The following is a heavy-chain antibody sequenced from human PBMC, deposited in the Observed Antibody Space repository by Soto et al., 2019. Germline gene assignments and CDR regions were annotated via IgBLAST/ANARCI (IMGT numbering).Heavy chain of an antibody. CDR1: GFTFSTYG. J-gene: IGHJ4*02. CDR3: ARDHREAYFDY. CDR2: IWNDGSIK. Sequence: QVYLVESGGGAVQPGRSLRLSCAASGFTFSTYGMHWVRQSADKGLEWVAVIWNDGSIKYYADSVKGRFTVSRDNSKNTLSLQMNSLRAEDTAVYYCARDHREAYFDYWGQGALVTVSS. V-gene: IGHV3-33*01.